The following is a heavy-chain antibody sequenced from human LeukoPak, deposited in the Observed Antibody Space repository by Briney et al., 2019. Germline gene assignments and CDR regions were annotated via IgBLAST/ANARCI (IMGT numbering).Heavy chain of an antibody. CDR3: VKDLFPRELFVVVVPAATLDY. CDR2: ISSNGGST. V-gene: IGHV3-64D*06. D-gene: IGHD2-2*01. J-gene: IGHJ4*02. Sequence: GGSLRLSCSASGFTFSSYAMHWVRQAPGKGLEYVSAISSNGGSTYYADSVKGRFTISRDNFKNTLYLQMSSLRAEETAVYYCVKDLFPRELFVVVVPAATLDYWGQGTLVTVSS. CDR1: GFTFSSYA.